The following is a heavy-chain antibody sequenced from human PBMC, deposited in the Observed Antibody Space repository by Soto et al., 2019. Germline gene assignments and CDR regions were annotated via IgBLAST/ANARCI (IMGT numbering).Heavy chain of an antibody. J-gene: IGHJ4*02. Sequence: SVKVSCKASGGTFSSYTISWVRQAPGQGLEWMGRIIPILGIANYAQKFQGRVTITADKSTSTAYMELSSLRSEDTAVYYCARERFGSGWYENDYWGQGTLVTVSS. CDR3: ARERFGSGWYENDY. CDR1: GGTFSSYT. CDR2: IIPILGIA. V-gene: IGHV1-69*02. D-gene: IGHD6-19*01.